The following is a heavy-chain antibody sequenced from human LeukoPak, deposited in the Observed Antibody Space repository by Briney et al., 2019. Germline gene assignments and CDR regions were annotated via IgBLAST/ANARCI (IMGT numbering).Heavy chain of an antibody. Sequence: SETLSLTCTVSGGSISSGSYYWSWIRQPAGKGLEWIGRIYTSGSTNYNPSLMSRVTISVDTSKNQFSLKLNSVTAADTAVYYCARGEVFRGVYYYYGMDVWGQGTTVTVSS. CDR2: IYTSGST. CDR3: ARGEVFRGVYYYYGMDV. V-gene: IGHV4-61*02. CDR1: GGSISSGSYY. D-gene: IGHD3-10*01. J-gene: IGHJ6*02.